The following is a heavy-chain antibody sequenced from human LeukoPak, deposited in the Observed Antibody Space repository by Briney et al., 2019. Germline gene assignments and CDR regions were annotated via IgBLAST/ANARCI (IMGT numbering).Heavy chain of an antibody. CDR2: IKQDGSEK. Sequence: PGGSLRLSCAASGFTFSSYWMSWVRQAPGKGLEWVANIKQDGSEKYYVDSVKGRFTISRDNAKNSLYLQMNSLRAEDTAVYYCARDSSSWYVVYYYYMDVWGKGTTVTVSS. CDR3: ARDSSSWYVVYYYYMDV. J-gene: IGHJ6*03. CDR1: GFTFSSYW. D-gene: IGHD6-13*01. V-gene: IGHV3-7*01.